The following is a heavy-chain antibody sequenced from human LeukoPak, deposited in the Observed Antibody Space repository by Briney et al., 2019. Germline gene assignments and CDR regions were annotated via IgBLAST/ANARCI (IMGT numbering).Heavy chain of an antibody. CDR1: GYSFTGYW. CDR2: IYPGDSDT. D-gene: IGHD6-13*01. J-gene: IGHJ4*02. CDR3: GRSGPATAAADLFDY. V-gene: IGHV5-51*01. Sequence: GESLKISCKGSGYSFTGYWIGWVRQMPGKGLEWMGIIYPGDSDTRYSPSFQGQVTISADKSISTAYLQWSSLKASDTAMYYCGRSGPATAAADLFDYWGQGTLVTVSS.